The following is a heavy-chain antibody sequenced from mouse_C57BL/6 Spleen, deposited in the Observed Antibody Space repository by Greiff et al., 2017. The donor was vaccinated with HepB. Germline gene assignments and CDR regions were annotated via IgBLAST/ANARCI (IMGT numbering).Heavy chain of an antibody. CDR1: GFTFSDYY. D-gene: IGHD1-1*01. Sequence: DVRLVESEGGLVQPGSSMKLSCTASGFTFSDYYMAWVRQVPEKGLEWVANINYDGSSTYYLDSLKSRFIISRDNAKNILYLQMSSLKSEDTATYYCARDWDYYGSSPAFSYWGQGTLVTVSA. J-gene: IGHJ3*01. CDR3: ARDWDYYGSSPAFSY. CDR2: INYDGSST. V-gene: IGHV5-16*01.